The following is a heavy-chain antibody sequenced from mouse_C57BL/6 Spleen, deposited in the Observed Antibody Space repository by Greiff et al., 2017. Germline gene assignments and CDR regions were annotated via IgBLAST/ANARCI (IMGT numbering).Heavy chain of an antibody. D-gene: IGHD1-1*02. J-gene: IGHJ4*01. CDR2: INPNNGGT. V-gene: IGHV1-22*01. CDR3: AKGSYVYAMDY. Sequence: VQLPQSGPELVKPGASVKMSCKASGYTFTDYNMHWVKQSHGKCLEWIGYINPNNGGTSYNQKFKGKATLTVNTSSSTAYMELRILTSEDSAVYYFAKGSYVYAMDYWRQGASVTVSS. CDR1: GYTFTDYN.